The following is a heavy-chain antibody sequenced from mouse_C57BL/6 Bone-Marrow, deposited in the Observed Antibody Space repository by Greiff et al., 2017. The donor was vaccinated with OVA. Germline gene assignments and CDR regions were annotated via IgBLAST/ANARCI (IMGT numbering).Heavy chain of an antibody. D-gene: IGHD1-1*01. CDR1: GYSITSGYY. CDR3: ARGVTTVVAYWYFDV. J-gene: IGHJ1*03. V-gene: IGHV3-6*01. CDR2: ISYDGSN. Sequence: VQLKESGPGLVKPSQSLSLTCSVTGYSITSGYYWNWIRQFPGNKLEWMGYISYDGSNNYNPSLKNRISITRDTSKNQFFLKLNSVTTEDTATYYCARGVTTVVAYWYFDVWGTGTTVTVSS.